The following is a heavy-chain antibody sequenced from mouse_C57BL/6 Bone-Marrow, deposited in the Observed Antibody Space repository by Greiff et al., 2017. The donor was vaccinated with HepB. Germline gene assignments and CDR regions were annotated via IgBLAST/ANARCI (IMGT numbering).Heavy chain of an antibody. CDR3: TAYYSNQGAY. D-gene: IGHD2-5*01. CDR1: GYTFTDYE. V-gene: IGHV1-15*01. Sequence: QVQLQQSGAELVRPGASVTLSCKASGYTFTDYEMHWVKQTPVHGLEWIGAIDPETGGTAYNQKFKGKAILTADKSSSTAYMELRSLTSEDSAVYYCTAYYSNQGAYWGQGTLVTVSA. J-gene: IGHJ3*01. CDR2: IDPETGGT.